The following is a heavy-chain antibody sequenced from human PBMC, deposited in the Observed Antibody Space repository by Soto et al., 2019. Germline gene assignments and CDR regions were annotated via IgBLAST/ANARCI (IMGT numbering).Heavy chain of an antibody. D-gene: IGHD2-2*01. J-gene: IGHJ6*02. V-gene: IGHV3-9*01. CDR1: GFTFDGYA. CDR2: ISWNSGSI. CDR3: AKDSGDGSTSSYYYYGMDV. Sequence: PGGSLRLSWAASGFTFDGYAMHGGRQAPGKGLGWVSGISWNSGSIGYADSVKGRFTISRDNAKNSLYLQMNSLRAEDTALYYCAKDSGDGSTSSYYYYGMDVWGQGTTVTVSS.